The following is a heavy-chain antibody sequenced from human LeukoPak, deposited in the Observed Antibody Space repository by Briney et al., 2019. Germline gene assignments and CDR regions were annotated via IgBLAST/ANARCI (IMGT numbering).Heavy chain of an antibody. CDR2: INPNSGGT. Sequence: ASVKVSCKASGYTLTGYYMHWVRQAPGQGLEWMGWINPNSGGTNYAQKFQGRVTMTRDTSISTAYMELSRLRSDDTAVYYCARAGSLEWLLNLDYWGQGTLVTVSS. CDR1: GYTLTGYY. J-gene: IGHJ4*02. CDR3: ARAGSLEWLLNLDY. D-gene: IGHD3-3*01. V-gene: IGHV1-2*02.